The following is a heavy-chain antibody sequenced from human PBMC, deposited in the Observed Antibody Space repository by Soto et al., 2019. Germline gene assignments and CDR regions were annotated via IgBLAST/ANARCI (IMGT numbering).Heavy chain of an antibody. J-gene: IGHJ4*02. CDR2: IFNSGTT. D-gene: IGHD1-26*01. CDR3: ALALGPTTGLDY. CDR1: GASTVSHYH. Sequence: SETLSLTCSVSGASTVSHYHWTWIRQPPGKGLEWMGYIFNSGTTFYNPSLTSRLSISMDTSGNHFSLELRSVTAADTAVYYCALALGPTTGLDYWGQG. V-gene: IGHV4-31*02.